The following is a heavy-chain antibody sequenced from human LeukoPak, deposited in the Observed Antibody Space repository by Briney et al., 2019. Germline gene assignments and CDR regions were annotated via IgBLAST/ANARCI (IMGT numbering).Heavy chain of an antibody. J-gene: IGHJ4*02. CDR1: GNYW. D-gene: IGHD6-19*01. Sequence: GGSLRLSCAASGNYWMHWVRQAPGKGLVWVSHINSDGSWTSYADSVKGRFTISKDNAKNTVYLQMSSLRAEDTAVYYCAKDSHYSSGSAFDYWGQGTLVTVSS. V-gene: IGHV3-74*01. CDR3: AKDSHYSSGSAFDY. CDR2: INSDGSWT.